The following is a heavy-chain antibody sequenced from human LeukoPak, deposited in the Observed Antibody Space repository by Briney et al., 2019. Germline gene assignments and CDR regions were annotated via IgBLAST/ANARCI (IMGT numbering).Heavy chain of an antibody. J-gene: IGHJ4*02. Sequence: GGSLRLYCAASGFTFSSYEMNWVRQAPGKGLEWVSYISSSGSTIYYADSVKGRFTISRDNAKNSLYLQMNSLRAEDTAVYYCARDSSSGVSYFDYWGQGTLVTVSS. CDR2: ISSSGSTI. CDR3: ARDSSSGVSYFDY. V-gene: IGHV3-48*03. CDR1: GFTFSSYE. D-gene: IGHD1-26*01.